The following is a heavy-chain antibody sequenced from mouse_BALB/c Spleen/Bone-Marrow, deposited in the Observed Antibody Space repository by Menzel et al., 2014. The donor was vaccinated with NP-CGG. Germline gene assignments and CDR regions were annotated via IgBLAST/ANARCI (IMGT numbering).Heavy chain of an antibody. CDR2: IRYDGSN. Sequence: DVKLQESGPGLVKPSQSLSLTCSVTGYSITSDYYWNWIRQFPGNTLEWMAYIRYDGSNSYNPSLKNRISITRDTSKNQFFLKLNSVTSEDTATYYCARLRGSNYGYFDVWGAGTTVTVSS. V-gene: IGHV3-6*02. CDR3: ARLRGSNYGYFDV. J-gene: IGHJ1*01. D-gene: IGHD1-1*01. CDR1: GYSITSDYY.